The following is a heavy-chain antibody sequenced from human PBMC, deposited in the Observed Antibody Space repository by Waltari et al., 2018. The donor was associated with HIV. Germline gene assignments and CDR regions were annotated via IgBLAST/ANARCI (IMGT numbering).Heavy chain of an antibody. J-gene: IGHJ4*02. Sequence: QVQLVQSGAEVKKPGASVKVSCKASGYTFTSYGITWVRQAPGQGLEWMGWINADDGNTHYAQNLQGRVTMTTYTSTTTAYVELRSLRSDDTAVYYCARTNGATTGDYWGQGTLVTVSS. CDR2: INADDGNT. D-gene: IGHD1-26*01. CDR3: ARTNGATTGDY. CDR1: GYTFTSYG. V-gene: IGHV1-18*01.